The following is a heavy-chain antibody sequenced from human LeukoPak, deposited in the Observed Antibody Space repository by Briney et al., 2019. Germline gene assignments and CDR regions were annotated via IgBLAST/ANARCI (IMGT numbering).Heavy chain of an antibody. CDR2: IYHSGST. Sequence: SETLSLTCTVSGYSISSGYYWGWIRQPPGKGLEWIGSIYHSGSTYYNPSLKSRVTISVDTSKNQFSLKLSSVTAADTAVYYCARASPPADYYDRGDNWFDPWGQGTLVTVSS. CDR3: ARASPPADYYDRGDNWFDP. D-gene: IGHD3-22*01. J-gene: IGHJ5*02. V-gene: IGHV4-38-2*02. CDR1: GYSISSGYY.